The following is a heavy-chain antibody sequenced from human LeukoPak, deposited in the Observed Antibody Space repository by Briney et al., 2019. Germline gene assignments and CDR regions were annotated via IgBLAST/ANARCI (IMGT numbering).Heavy chain of an antibody. V-gene: IGHV4-39*07. D-gene: IGHD1-26*01. CDR2: IYYSGST. CDR3: ARDSWWELKGVVY. Sequence: SETLSLTCTVSGGSISSSSYYWGWIRQPPGKGLEWIGSIYYSGSTYYNPSLKSRVTISVDTSKNQFSLKLSSVTAADTAVYYCARDSWWELKGVVYWGQGTLVTVSS. J-gene: IGHJ4*02. CDR1: GGSISSSSYY.